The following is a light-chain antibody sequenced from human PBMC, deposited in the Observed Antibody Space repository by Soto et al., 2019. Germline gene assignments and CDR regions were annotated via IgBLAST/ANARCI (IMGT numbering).Light chain of an antibody. CDR1: QVIGSRY. CDR2: GSS. J-gene: IGKJ2*01. Sequence: EIVMTQSPGTLSLSPGERATISCRASQVIGSRYSAWYHQKSGQAPMFLIYGSSSRATGIPERFSGSGSGTSFSLTIISLDPEDSGLYYCQQVCSSISHTFGQGSTLEIK. CDR3: QQVCSSISHT. V-gene: IGKV3-20*01.